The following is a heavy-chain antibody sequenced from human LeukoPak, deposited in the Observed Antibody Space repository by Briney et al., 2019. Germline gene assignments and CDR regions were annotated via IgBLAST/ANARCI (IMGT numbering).Heavy chain of an antibody. J-gene: IGHJ1*01. V-gene: IGHV1-69*05. CDR3: AREFKDSSWTKYFQH. D-gene: IGHD6-13*01. CDR2: IIPIFGTA. CDR1: GGTFSSYA. Sequence: GSSVKVSCKASGGTFSSYAISWVRQAPGQGLEWMGGIIPIFGTANYAQKFQGRVTMTRDTSTSTVYMELSSLRSEDTAVYYCAREFKDSSWTKYFQHWGQGTLVTVSS.